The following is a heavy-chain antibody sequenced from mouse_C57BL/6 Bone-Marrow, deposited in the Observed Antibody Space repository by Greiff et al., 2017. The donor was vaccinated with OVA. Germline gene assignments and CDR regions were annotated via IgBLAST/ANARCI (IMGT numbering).Heavy chain of an antibody. CDR2: IYPGSGST. CDR1: GYTFTSYW. D-gene: IGHD1-1*01. Sequence: VQLQQPGAELVKPGASVKMSCKASGYTFTSYWITWVKQRPGQGLEWIGDIYPGSGSTNYNEKFKSKATLTVDTSSSTAYMQLSSLTSEDSAVYYCARLEYYYGSSYPFDYWGQGTTLTVSS. CDR3: ARLEYYYGSSYPFDY. V-gene: IGHV1-55*01. J-gene: IGHJ2*01.